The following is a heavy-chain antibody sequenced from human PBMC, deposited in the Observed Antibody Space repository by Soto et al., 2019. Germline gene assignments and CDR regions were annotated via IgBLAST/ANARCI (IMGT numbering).Heavy chain of an antibody. Sequence: QLQLQESGSGLVKPSQTLSLTCSVSGCAISSGVYSWGVSRKPSGKGLEWIENIYHSGSTYYNPSLESRVTISGDRSKHQFSLKRRSLTAADTAVYYCARVADFWGQVTTVTV. V-gene: IGHV4-30-2*01. CDR2: IYHSGST. CDR1: GCAISSGVYS. CDR3: ARVADF. J-gene: IGHJ6*02.